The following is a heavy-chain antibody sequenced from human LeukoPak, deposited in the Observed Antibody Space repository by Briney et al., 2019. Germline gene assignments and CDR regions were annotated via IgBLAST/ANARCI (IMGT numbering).Heavy chain of an antibody. CDR1: GGSFSGYY. CDR2: INHSGST. CDR3: FVDPVGIAVAGVGY. V-gene: IGHV4-34*01. Sequence: PSETLSLTCAVYGGSFSGYYWSWIRQPPGKGLEWIGEINHSGSTNYNPPLKSRVTISVDTSKNQFSLKLSSVTAADTAVYYCFVDPVGIAVAGVGYWGQGTLVTVSS. J-gene: IGHJ4*02. D-gene: IGHD6-19*01.